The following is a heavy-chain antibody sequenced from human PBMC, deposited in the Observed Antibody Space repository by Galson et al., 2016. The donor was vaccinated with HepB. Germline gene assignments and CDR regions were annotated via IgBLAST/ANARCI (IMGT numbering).Heavy chain of an antibody. CDR2: IYHFGST. V-gene: IGHV4-31*03. J-gene: IGHJ6*02. CDR3: ARDEGYYGMDV. Sequence: PLSLTCTVSGDSIRRNDYYWTWIRQHPVKGLEWIATIYHFGSTYYNPSLQSRVTISVDTSKNQFYLRLTSLTAADTAGYFCARDEGYYGMDVWGQGTTVIVSS. CDR1: GDSIRRNDYY.